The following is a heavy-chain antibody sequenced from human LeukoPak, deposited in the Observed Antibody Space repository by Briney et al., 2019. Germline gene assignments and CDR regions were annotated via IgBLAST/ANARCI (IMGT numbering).Heavy chain of an antibody. CDR3: ARSLFGGYSHAFDY. Sequence: SETLSLTCTVSGGSISSYYWSWIRRPPGKGLEWIGYIYYSGSTNYNPSLKSRVTISTDTSKNQFSLKLSSVTAADTAVYYCARSLFGGYSHAFDYWGQGTLVTVSS. D-gene: IGHD2-15*01. V-gene: IGHV4-59*01. J-gene: IGHJ4*02. CDR2: IYYSGST. CDR1: GGSISSYY.